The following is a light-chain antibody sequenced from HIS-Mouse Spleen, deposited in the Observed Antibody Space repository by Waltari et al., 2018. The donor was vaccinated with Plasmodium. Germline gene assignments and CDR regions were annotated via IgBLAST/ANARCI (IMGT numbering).Light chain of an antibody. Sequence: EIVMTQSPATLSVSPGARATLSCRASPSVSSNLAWYHQKPGQAPRLLIYGASTRATGIPARCSVSGSGTEFTLTISSLQSEDFAVYYCQQYNNWSFTFGPGTKVDIK. J-gene: IGKJ3*01. V-gene: IGKV3-15*01. CDR1: PSVSSN. CDR3: QQYNNWSFT. CDR2: GAS.